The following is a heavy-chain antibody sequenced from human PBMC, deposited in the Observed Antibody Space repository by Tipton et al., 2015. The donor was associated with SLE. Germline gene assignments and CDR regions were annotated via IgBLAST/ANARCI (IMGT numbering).Heavy chain of an antibody. CDR2: IFKIGSP. CDR1: GGSISSNDYY. J-gene: IGHJ5*01. D-gene: IGHD3-10*01. CDR3: ARARNYFGSGLNWFDS. V-gene: IGHV4-39*07. Sequence: LRLSCSVSGGSISSNDYYWGWIRQPPGKGLEWIGNIFKIGSPHYNPSLKSRVSLSVDTPKNQFSLKLSSVTAADTAVYFCARARNYFGSGLNWFDSWGQGTLVTVSS.